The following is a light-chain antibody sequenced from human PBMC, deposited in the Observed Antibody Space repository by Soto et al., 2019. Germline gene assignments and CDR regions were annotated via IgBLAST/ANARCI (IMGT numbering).Light chain of an antibody. J-gene: IGKJ4*01. Sequence: EIVLTQSPATVSLSPGERVTLSCRASQYVNIYLAWYQQKPGQAPRLLIYDASNRATGVPARFSGSGSATDFTLTISSLESEDFAVYYCQQRANWPLTFGGGTKVDIK. CDR1: QYVNIY. CDR2: DAS. V-gene: IGKV3-11*01. CDR3: QQRANWPLT.